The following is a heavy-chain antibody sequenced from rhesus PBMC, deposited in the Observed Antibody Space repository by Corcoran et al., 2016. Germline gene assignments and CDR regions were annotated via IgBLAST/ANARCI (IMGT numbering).Heavy chain of an antibody. CDR2: IGGSSVSP. CDR1: GGSISGYY. Sequence: QVQLQESGPGLVKPSETLSLTCAVSGGSISGYYWNWIRQPPGKGLAWIGYIGGSSVSPHYTPPLRSRVTISTATSKNQFSLKLSAVAAADTAVYYCARSGRTYYYSYWGQGVLVTVSS. D-gene: IGHD3-16*01. J-gene: IGHJ4*01. CDR3: ARSGRTYYYSY. V-gene: IGHV4-165*02.